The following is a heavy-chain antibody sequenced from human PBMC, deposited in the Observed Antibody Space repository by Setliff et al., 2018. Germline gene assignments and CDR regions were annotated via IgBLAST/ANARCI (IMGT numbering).Heavy chain of an antibody. Sequence: PSETLSLTCTVSGASISSGDYHWGWIRQPPGTGLEWIATMYHSGSTNYNPSLKSRVTISVDTSKNQFSLKLSSVTAADTAVYYCARANSIRRFGEWKHYFDSWGQGTLVTVSS. CDR2: MYHSGST. J-gene: IGHJ4*02. V-gene: IGHV4-39*07. CDR3: ARANSIRRFGEWKHYFDS. D-gene: IGHD3-10*01. CDR1: GASISSGDYH.